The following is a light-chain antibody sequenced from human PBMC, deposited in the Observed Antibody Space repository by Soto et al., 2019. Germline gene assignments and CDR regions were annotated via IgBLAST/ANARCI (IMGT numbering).Light chain of an antibody. Sequence: DIQMSHSPSSLSASVGDIVTITCRAAESISRHLNWYQQKPGRAPDLLIYAASTLQNGVPSRFTGSGSGTEFTLTITGLQLEDFATYYCQQDYSTLATFGQGTRLEIK. CDR1: ESISRH. J-gene: IGKJ5*01. CDR2: AAS. CDR3: QQDYSTLAT. V-gene: IGKV1-39*01.